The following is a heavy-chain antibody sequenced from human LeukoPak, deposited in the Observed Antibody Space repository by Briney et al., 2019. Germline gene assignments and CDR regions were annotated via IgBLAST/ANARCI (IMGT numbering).Heavy chain of an antibody. CDR2: KYNSGNS. Sequence: SETLSLTCTVSGGSISSSTYYWGWIRQPPGKGLVVIGSKYNSGNSYYNPSLKSRARISVDTSKNQFSLKLSSVTAADTAVYYCARLYYYYGLDVWGQGTTVTVSS. J-gene: IGHJ6*02. V-gene: IGHV4-39*01. CDR3: ARLYYYYGLDV. CDR1: GGSISSSTYY.